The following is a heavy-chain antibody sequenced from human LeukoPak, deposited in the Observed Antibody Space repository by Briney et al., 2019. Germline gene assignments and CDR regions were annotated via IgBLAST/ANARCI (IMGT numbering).Heavy chain of an antibody. D-gene: IGHD6-25*01. CDR1: GYTFTGHY. J-gene: IGHJ4*02. CDR3: ARDRIPASFDY. V-gene: IGHV1-2*02. Sequence: GASVKVSCKASGYTFTGHYLHWVRQAPGQGLEWMGWINPNSGGTNYAQKFQGRVTMTRDTSISTAYMELSGLRSDDTAMYFCARDRIPASFDYWGQGTLVTVSS. CDR2: INPNSGGT.